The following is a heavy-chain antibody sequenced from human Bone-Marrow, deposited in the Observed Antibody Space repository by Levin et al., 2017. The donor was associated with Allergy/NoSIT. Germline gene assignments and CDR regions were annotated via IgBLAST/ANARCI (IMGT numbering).Heavy chain of an antibody. D-gene: IGHD4-17*01. CDR1: GFTFSSYG. Sequence: GGSLRLSCAPSGFTFSSYGMHWVRQAPGKGLEWVAVIWYDGSNKYYADSVKGRFTISRDNSKNTLYLQMNSLRAEDTAVYYCARAPRYGDNHPHYPDVWGQGTTVTVSS. J-gene: IGHJ6*02. CDR2: IWYDGSNK. V-gene: IGHV3-33*01. CDR3: ARAPRYGDNHPHYPDV.